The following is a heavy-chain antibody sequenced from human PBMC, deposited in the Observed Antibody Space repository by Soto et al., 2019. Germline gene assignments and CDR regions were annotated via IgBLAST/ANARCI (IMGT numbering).Heavy chain of an antibody. D-gene: IGHD5-12*01. Sequence: GGSLRLSCAASGFTFSSYSMNWVRQAPGKGLEWVSSISSSSSYIYYADTVKGRFTISRDNAKNSLYLQMNSLRAEDTAVYYCARVWLRTPSTTYYFDYWGQGTLVTVSS. V-gene: IGHV3-21*01. CDR3: ARVWLRTPSTTYYFDY. J-gene: IGHJ4*02. CDR1: GFTFSSYS. CDR2: ISSSSSYI.